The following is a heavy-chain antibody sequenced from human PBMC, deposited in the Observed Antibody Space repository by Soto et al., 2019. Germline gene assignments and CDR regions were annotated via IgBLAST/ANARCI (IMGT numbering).Heavy chain of an antibody. CDR3: TLGIWSAEVFDI. Sequence: QVQLVQSGVEVKKPGSSVKVSCKAAGGSFSIYTVFWVRQAPGQGLEWMGRIIPMFDIANYAQNFQGRVTFNADKLTDTVYMEMLNLRSDDTAVYYCTLGIWSAEVFDIWGQGTLVTVSS. CDR2: IIPMFDIA. D-gene: IGHD6-13*01. J-gene: IGHJ3*02. CDR1: GGSFSIYT. V-gene: IGHV1-69*02.